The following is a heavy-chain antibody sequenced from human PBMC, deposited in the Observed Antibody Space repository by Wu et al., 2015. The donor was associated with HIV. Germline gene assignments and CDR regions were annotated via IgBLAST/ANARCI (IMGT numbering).Heavy chain of an antibody. J-gene: IGHJ4*02. D-gene: IGHD6-13*01. CDR2: MNPDSGNT. Sequence: QVQLVQSGAEVKKPGASVSVSCKAFGYTFSNYYMHWVRQASGQGLEWMGWMNPDSGNTGYAQKFQGRVTMTRNTSINTAYMDLGSLRPEDTAVYYCARARISAAGTIVYYFDFWGQGTLVTVSS. CDR3: ARARISAAGTIVYYFDF. CDR1: GYTFSNYY. V-gene: IGHV1-8*02.